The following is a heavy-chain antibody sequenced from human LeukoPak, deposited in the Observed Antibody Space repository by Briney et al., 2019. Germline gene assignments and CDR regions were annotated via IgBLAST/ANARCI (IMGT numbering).Heavy chain of an antibody. J-gene: IGHJ5*02. D-gene: IGHD1-26*01. Sequence: KPSGTLSLTCTVSGGSISSSSYYWGWIRQPPGKGLEWIGSIYYSGSTYYNPSLKSRVTISVDTSKNQFSLKLSSVTAADTAVYYCARPRSGSYFDWFDPWGQGTLVTVSS. CDR3: ARPRSGSYFDWFDP. CDR2: IYYSGST. V-gene: IGHV4-39*01. CDR1: GGSISSSSYY.